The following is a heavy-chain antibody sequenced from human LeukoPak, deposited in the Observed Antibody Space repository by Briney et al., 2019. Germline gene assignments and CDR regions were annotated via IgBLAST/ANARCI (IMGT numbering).Heavy chain of an antibody. V-gene: IGHV3-30*03. CDR1: GFTFSSYG. CDR3: ARDRYGIRRDYFDY. Sequence: GGSLRLSCAASGFTFSSYGMHWVRQAPGKGLEWVAVISYDGSNKYYVDSVKGRFTISRDNSKNTLYLQMNSLRADDTAVYYCARDRYGIRRDYFDYWGQGILVTVSS. J-gene: IGHJ4*02. D-gene: IGHD1-14*01. CDR2: ISYDGSNK.